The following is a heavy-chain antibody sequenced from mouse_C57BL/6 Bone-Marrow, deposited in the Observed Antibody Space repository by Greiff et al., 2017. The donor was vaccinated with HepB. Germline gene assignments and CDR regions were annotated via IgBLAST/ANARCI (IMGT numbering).Heavy chain of an antibody. Sequence: VQLQESGAELARPGASVKLSCKASGYTFTSYGISWVKQRTGQGLEWIGEIYPRSGNTYYNEKFKGKATLTADKSSSTAYMELRSLTSEDSAVYFCARGTTVGWYFDVWGTGTTVTVSS. J-gene: IGHJ1*03. CDR2: IYPRSGNT. CDR3: ARGTTVGWYFDV. CDR1: GYTFTSYG. D-gene: IGHD1-1*01. V-gene: IGHV1-81*01.